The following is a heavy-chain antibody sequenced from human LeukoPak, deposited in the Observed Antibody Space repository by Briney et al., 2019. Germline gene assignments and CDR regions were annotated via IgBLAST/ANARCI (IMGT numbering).Heavy chain of an antibody. J-gene: IGHJ3*02. Sequence: GASVKISCKASGYTFTYYTMNWVRQAPGQGLEWMGIINPSGGSTSYAQKLQGRVTMTRDTSTSTVYMELSSLRSEDTAVYYCARSHEERQLVLADAFDIWGQGTMVTVSS. CDR2: INPSGGST. D-gene: IGHD6-6*01. CDR3: ARSHEERQLVLADAFDI. CDR1: GYTFTYYT. V-gene: IGHV1-46*01.